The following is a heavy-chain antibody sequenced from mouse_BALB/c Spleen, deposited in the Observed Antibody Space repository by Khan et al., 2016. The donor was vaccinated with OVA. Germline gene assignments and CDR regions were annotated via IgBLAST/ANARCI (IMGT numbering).Heavy chain of an antibody. CDR3: TRRNWDVAWFAY. V-gene: IGHV1-5*01. J-gene: IGHJ3*01. CDR2: IYPGNTDT. D-gene: IGHD4-1*01. Sequence: VQLQQSGTVLARPGASVKMSCKASGYTFTSSWMHWVKQRPGQGLEWIGDIYPGNTDTNYNQKFKGKAKLTAVTSTSTAYMELYSLTNEDSAVYYCTRRNWDVAWFAYWGQGTLVTVSA. CDR1: GYTFTSSW.